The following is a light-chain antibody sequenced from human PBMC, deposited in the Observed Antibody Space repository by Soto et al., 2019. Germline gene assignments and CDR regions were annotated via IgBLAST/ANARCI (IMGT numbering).Light chain of an antibody. CDR1: QGVGSK. V-gene: IGKV3-15*01. CDR2: DAS. Sequence: EIVMTQSPATLSLSPGERASLSCRSSQGVGSKLAWYQHKPGQAPRLLIYDASTRATGFPARFSGSGSGTEFTLTISSLQPEDFAVYFCQQYNNWPPFTFGPGTKVDIK. CDR3: QQYNNWPPFT. J-gene: IGKJ3*01.